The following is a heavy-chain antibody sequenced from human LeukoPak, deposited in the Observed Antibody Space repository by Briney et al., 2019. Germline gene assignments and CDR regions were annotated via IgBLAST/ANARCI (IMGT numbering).Heavy chain of an antibody. J-gene: IGHJ5*02. CDR3: ARDSRMNYYAS. CDR1: GFTFSDYS. D-gene: IGHD3-3*01. CDR2: ISSSSSTI. Sequence: PGGSLRLSCAASGFTFSDYSMNWVRQAPGKGLEWVSYISSSSSTIYYADSVKGRFTISRDNAVNSLYLQMNSLRAEDTAMYYCARDSRMNYYASWGRGTLVTVSS. V-gene: IGHV3-48*04.